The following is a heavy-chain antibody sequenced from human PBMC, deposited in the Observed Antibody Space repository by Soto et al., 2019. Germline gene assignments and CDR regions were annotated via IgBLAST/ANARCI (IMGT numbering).Heavy chain of an antibody. J-gene: IGHJ6*02. CDR2: ISSSSSTI. CDR1: RFTFSSYS. V-gene: IGHV3-48*02. Sequence: GGSLRLSCAASRFTFSSYSMNWVRQAPGKGLEWVSHISSSSSTIYYADSVKGRFTISRDNAKNSLYLQMNSLRDEDTAVYYCARDWGTKKDRYCSGGSCYSTTYGMDVWGQGTTVTVSS. D-gene: IGHD2-15*01. CDR3: ARDWGTKKDRYCSGGSCYSTTYGMDV.